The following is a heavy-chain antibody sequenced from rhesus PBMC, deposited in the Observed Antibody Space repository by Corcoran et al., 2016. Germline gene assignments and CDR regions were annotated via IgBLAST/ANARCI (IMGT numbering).Heavy chain of an antibody. J-gene: IGHJ4*01. V-gene: IGHV4-99*01. Sequence: QVQLQASGPGLVKPSETLSLTCAVSGYSISRGYYWGWIRPPPGQGLEYIGYISGRSGSTYYNPSLKSRVTISKDTSKNQFSLKLSSVTAADTAVYYCARIYNWNDYFDYWGQGVLVTVSS. D-gene: IGHD1-7*02. CDR2: ISGRSGST. CDR3: ARIYNWNDYFDY. CDR1: GYSISRGYY.